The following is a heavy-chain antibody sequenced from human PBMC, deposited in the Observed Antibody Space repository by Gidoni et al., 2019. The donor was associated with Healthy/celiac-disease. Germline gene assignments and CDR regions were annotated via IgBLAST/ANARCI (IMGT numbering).Heavy chain of an antibody. J-gene: IGHJ6*02. V-gene: IGHV1-69*01. CDR1: GATFRSSA. Sequence: QFQLVQSGAEVKKPGSSLQVSCQASGATFRSSALRWVRKAPGQGLEWMGGIIPIFGTANDEQKFQGRVTITADESTSTAYMELSSLRSEDTAVYYCARDPYSATGYYIHYYGMDVWGQGTTVTVSS. CDR3: ARDPYSATGYYIHYYGMDV. D-gene: IGHD3-9*01. CDR2: IIPIFGTA.